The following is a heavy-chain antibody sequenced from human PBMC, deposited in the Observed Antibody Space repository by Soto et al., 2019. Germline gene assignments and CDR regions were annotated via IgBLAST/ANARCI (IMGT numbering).Heavy chain of an antibody. CDR2: IYHSGST. J-gene: IGHJ5*02. CDR1: GGSISSGGYS. D-gene: IGHD7-27*01. Sequence: SETLSLTCAVSGGSISSGGYSWSWLRQPPGKGLEWIGYIYHSGSTYYNLSLKSRVTISVDISKNQFSLKLSSVTAADTAVYYCARVPGPWGQGTLVTVSS. V-gene: IGHV4-30-2*01. CDR3: ARVPGP.